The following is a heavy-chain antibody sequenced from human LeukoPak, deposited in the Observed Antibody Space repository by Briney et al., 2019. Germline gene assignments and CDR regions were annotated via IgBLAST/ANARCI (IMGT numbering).Heavy chain of an antibody. D-gene: IGHD2-2*01. CDR3: AGGVVVPAAMEEYYYYYGMDV. V-gene: IGHV3-30*03. J-gene: IGHJ6*02. Sequence: GGSLRLSCAASGFTFSSYGMHWVRQAPGKGLEWVAVISYDGSNKYYADSVKGRFTISRGNSKNTLYLQMNSLRAEDTAVYYCAGGVVVPAAMEEYYYYYGMDVWGQGTTVTVSS. CDR2: ISYDGSNK. CDR1: GFTFSSYG.